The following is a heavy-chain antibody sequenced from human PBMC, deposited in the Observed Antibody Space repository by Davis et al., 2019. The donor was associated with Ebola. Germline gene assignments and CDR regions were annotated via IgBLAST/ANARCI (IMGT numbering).Heavy chain of an antibody. CDR3: ARSVDTPVVPYFDS. V-gene: IGHV3-30*04. Sequence: GESLKISCAASGFTFRSYAMHWVRQAPGKGLEWVAVISYDGSNAHYADSVKGRFTISRDNFKNTQYLEMNRLRAEDTAVYYCARSVDTPVVPYFDSWGQGALVTVSS. CDR2: ISYDGSNA. D-gene: IGHD5-18*01. CDR1: GFTFRSYA. J-gene: IGHJ4*02.